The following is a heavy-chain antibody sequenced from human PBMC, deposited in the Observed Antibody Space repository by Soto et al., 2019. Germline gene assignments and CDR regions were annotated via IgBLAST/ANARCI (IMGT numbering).Heavy chain of an antibody. Sequence: SETLSLTCTISGGSFNNDYWTWIRQSPGKGLEWIGYIFHSGITDYNPSVKSRVTISIDKSKNLFSLKLTSVTAADTAVYYCARDRYFYDSAGYYRTLDSWGQG. V-gene: IGHV4-59*01. CDR2: IFHSGIT. CDR1: GGSFNNDY. J-gene: IGHJ5*01. D-gene: IGHD3-22*01. CDR3: ARDRYFYDSAGYYRTLDS.